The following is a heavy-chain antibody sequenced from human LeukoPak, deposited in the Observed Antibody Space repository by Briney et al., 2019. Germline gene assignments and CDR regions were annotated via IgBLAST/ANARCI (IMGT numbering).Heavy chain of an antibody. J-gene: IGHJ4*02. CDR1: GFTFSDYY. Sequence: GGSLRLSCAASGFTFSDYYMSWIRQAPGKGLEWVSYISSSGSTIYYADSVKGRFTISRDNAKNSLYLQMNSLRAEDTAVYYCARDQRYLAVAGTWDYWGQGTLVTVPS. CDR3: ARDQRYLAVAGTWDY. CDR2: ISSSGSTI. V-gene: IGHV3-11*01. D-gene: IGHD6-19*01.